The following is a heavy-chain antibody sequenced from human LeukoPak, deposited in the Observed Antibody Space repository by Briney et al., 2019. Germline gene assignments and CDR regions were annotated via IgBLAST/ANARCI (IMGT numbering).Heavy chain of an antibody. CDR3: ARAKWRGSGSYSGDAFDI. Sequence: GRSLRLSCAASGFTFSSYGMHWVRQAPGKGLEWVAVIWYDGSNKYYADSVKGRFTISRDNSKNTLYLQMNSLRAEDTAVYYCARAKWRGSGSYSGDAFDIWGQGTMVTVPS. CDR2: IWYDGSNK. D-gene: IGHD3-10*01. V-gene: IGHV3-33*01. CDR1: GFTFSSYG. J-gene: IGHJ3*02.